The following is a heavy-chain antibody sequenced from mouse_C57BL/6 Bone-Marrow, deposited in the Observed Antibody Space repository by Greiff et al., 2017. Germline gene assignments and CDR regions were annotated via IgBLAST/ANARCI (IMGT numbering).Heavy chain of an antibody. CDR1: GYTFTDYE. V-gene: IGHV1-15*01. Sequence: QVQLKESGAELVRPGASVTLSCKASGYTFTDYEMHWVKQTPVHGLEWIGAIDPETGGTAYNQKFKGKAILTADKSSSTAYMGLRSLTSEDSAVYYCTIPQLGYYYAMDYWGQGTSVTVSS. CDR3: TIPQLGYYYAMDY. J-gene: IGHJ4*01. CDR2: IDPETGGT. D-gene: IGHD4-1*02.